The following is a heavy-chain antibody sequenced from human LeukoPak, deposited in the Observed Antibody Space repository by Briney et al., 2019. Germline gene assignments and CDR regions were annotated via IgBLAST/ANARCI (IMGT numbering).Heavy chain of an antibody. CDR2: ISGSGGTT. CDR1: GFTISSHG. Sequence: GGSLRLSCAASGFTISSHGISWVRHSPGKGLEWVSGISGSGGTTYYADSVKGRFTISRDNTKNTLYLQMNSLRAEDTAVYYWAKWDGFGKDWGQGTLVTVSS. D-gene: IGHD3-10*01. J-gene: IGHJ4*02. V-gene: IGHV3-23*01. CDR3: AKWDGFGKD.